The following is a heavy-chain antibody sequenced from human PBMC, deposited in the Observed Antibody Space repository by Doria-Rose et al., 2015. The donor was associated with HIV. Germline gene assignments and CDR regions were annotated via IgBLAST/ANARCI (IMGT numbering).Heavy chain of an antibody. CDR2: SKNKVKSYTT. CDR1: GFTFSDHY. J-gene: IGHJ4*02. D-gene: IGHD1-26*01. V-gene: IGHV3-72*01. CDR3: ATWISGSYNY. Sequence: VQLVQSGGGLVQPGGSLRLSCAASGFTFSDHYMDWVRQAPGKGLEWVGRSKNKVKSYTTEYAASVKGRFTISRDGSENSLYLQMNSLKTEDTAVCHCATWISGSYNYWGQGTLVTVSS.